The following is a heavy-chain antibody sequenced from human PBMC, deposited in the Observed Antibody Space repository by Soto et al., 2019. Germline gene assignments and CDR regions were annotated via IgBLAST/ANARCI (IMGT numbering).Heavy chain of an antibody. Sequence: QVQLQESGPGLVKPSETLSLTCSVSDGSINSHFWSWIRQPAGKRLEWIGRIYSSGSTIYNPSLKSRVTMSVDTYKKQFSLKLRSVTAADTAVYYCARDNVWSGYYSFFDYWGQGTLVTVSS. V-gene: IGHV4-4*07. D-gene: IGHD3-3*01. CDR3: ARDNVWSGYYSFFDY. J-gene: IGHJ4*02. CDR2: IYSSGST. CDR1: DGSINSHF.